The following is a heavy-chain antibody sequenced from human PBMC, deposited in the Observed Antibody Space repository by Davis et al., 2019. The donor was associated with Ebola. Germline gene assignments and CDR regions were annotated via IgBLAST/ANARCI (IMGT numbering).Heavy chain of an antibody. Sequence: GESLKISCAASGFTFSSYGMHWVRQAPGKGLEWVAAISYDGSNKYYADSVKGRFTISRDNSKNTLYLQMNSLRAEDTAVYYCARGGYCSGGSCHNWFDPWGQGTLVTVSS. V-gene: IGHV3-30*03. J-gene: IGHJ5*02. CDR1: GFTFSSYG. CDR3: ARGGYCSGGSCHNWFDP. CDR2: ISYDGSNK. D-gene: IGHD2-15*01.